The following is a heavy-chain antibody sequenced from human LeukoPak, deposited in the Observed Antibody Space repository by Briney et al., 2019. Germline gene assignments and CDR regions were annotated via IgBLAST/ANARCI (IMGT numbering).Heavy chain of an antibody. Sequence: GGSLRLSCAGSGFTFSSYAVYWVRQAPGKGLEWVSSNSGGSTYYADSVKGRFTISRDNSKNTLDRQMNSLRDEDTAVYYCARDLGSSGWYIDYWGQGTLVTVSS. J-gene: IGHJ4*02. D-gene: IGHD6-19*01. CDR2: NSGGST. V-gene: IGHV3-23*01. CDR1: GFTFSSYA. CDR3: ARDLGSSGWYIDY.